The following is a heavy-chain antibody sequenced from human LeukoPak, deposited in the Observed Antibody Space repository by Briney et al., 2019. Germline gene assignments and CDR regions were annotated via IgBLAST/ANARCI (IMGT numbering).Heavy chain of an antibody. J-gene: IGHJ3*02. Sequence: ASVKVSCKASGYTFTSYDINWVRQATGQGLEWMGWMNPNSGNTGYAQKFQGRVTMTRNTSISTAYMELSSLRSEDTAVYYCARVHSSGWVDAFDIWGQGTMVTVSS. CDR3: ARVHSSGWVDAFDI. V-gene: IGHV1-8*01. CDR1: GYTFTSYD. D-gene: IGHD6-19*01. CDR2: MNPNSGNT.